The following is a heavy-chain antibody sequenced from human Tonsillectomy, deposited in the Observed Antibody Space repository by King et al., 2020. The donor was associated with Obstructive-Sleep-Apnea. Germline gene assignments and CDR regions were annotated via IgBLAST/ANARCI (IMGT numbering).Heavy chain of an antibody. Sequence: VQLVESGGGLVQPGGSLRLSCAASGITISTYWMSWVRQAPGKGLEWVANINEDGSEKYYVDSVMGRFIISRDNAKNSLYLQMNSLRAEDTAVYYCARFDSWGQGTLVTVSS. V-gene: IGHV3-7*01. CDR2: INEDGSEK. J-gene: IGHJ4*02. CDR1: GITISTYW. CDR3: ARFDS.